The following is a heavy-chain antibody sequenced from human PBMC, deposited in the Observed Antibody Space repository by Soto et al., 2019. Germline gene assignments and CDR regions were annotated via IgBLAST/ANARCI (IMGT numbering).Heavy chain of an antibody. D-gene: IGHD6-19*01. Sequence: QVQLVQSGAEVKKPGSSVKVSCKASGGTFSSYTISWVRQAPGQGLEWMGRIIPILGIANYAQKFQGRVTITADKSTSTAYMELSSLRAEDTAVDYCARGGAVAGTFGYWGQGTLVTVSS. J-gene: IGHJ4*02. CDR3: ARGGAVAGTFGY. CDR1: GGTFSSYT. CDR2: IIPILGIA. V-gene: IGHV1-69*02.